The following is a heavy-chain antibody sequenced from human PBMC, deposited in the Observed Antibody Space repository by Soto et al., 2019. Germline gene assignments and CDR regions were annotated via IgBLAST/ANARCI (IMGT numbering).Heavy chain of an antibody. Sequence: GGSLRLSCAASGFTFSSYAMSWVRQAPGKGLEWVSAISGSGGSTYYADSVKGRFTISRDNSKNTQYLQMNSLRAEDTAVYYCAKDRLGYCSGGSCYNEYFQHWGQGTLVTVSS. D-gene: IGHD2-15*01. CDR3: AKDRLGYCSGGSCYNEYFQH. V-gene: IGHV3-23*01. CDR2: ISGSGGST. CDR1: GFTFSSYA. J-gene: IGHJ1*01.